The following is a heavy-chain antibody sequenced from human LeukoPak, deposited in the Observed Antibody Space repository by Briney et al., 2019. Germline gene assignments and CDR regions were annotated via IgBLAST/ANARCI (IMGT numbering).Heavy chain of an antibody. V-gene: IGHV4-59*08. CDR2: IYYSGST. D-gene: IGHD2-21*02. J-gene: IGHJ4*02. CDR1: GGSISGYY. CDR3: ARHPSVRCGDYVLYYCDY. Sequence: SETLSLTCTVSGGSISGYYWSWIRQPPGKGLEWIGYIYYSGSTNYNPSLKSRVTISVDTSKNQFSLKLSSVTAADTAVYYCARHPSVRCGDYVLYYCDYWGQGTLVTVSS.